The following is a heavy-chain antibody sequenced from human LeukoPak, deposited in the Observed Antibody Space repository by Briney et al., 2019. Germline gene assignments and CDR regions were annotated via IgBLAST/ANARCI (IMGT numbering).Heavy chain of an antibody. CDR3: ARDSVGYSHGTNWFDP. Sequence: RGSLRLSCAASGFTFSSYWMSWVRQAPGKGLEWVANIKQDGSEKYYVDSVKGRFTISRDNAKNSLYLQMNSLRAEDTAVYYCARDSVGYSHGTNWFDPWGQGTLVTVSS. D-gene: IGHD5-18*01. CDR2: IKQDGSEK. CDR1: GFTFSSYW. V-gene: IGHV3-7*01. J-gene: IGHJ5*02.